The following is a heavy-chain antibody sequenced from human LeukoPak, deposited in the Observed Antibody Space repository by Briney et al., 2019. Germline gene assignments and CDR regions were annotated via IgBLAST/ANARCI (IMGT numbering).Heavy chain of an antibody. D-gene: IGHD2-8*01. J-gene: IGHJ5*02. CDR2: INPSGGGT. CDR1: VYTFTSYY. CDR3: ARDMLAVPSNWFDP. V-gene: IGHV1-46*01. Sequence: ASVKVSCKPSVYTFTSYYIHWVRQAPGQGLEWMGVINPSGGGTSYAQKFQGRVTMTRDTSTSTVYMDLRSLRSEDTAVYFFARDMLAVPSNWFDPWGQGTLVTVSS.